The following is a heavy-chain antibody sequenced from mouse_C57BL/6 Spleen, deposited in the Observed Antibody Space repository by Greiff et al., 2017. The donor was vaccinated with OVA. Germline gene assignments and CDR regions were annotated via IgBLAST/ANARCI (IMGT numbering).Heavy chain of an antibody. CDR3: ARAYGYGETGAFAD. CDR1: GYTFTSYW. CDR2: IYPNSGGT. J-gene: IGHJ3*01. V-gene: IGHV1-72*01. Sequence: VQLQQPGAELVKPGASVKLSCKASGYTFTSYWMHWVKQRPGRGLEWIGRIYPNSGGTKYNEKFKSKATLTVDKPSSTAYMQLSSLTSEDSAVDYCARAYGYGETGAFADWGKGTLVTVSA. D-gene: IGHD2-2*01.